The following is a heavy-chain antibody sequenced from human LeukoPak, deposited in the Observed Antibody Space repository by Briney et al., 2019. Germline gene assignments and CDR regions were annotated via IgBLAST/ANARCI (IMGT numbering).Heavy chain of an antibody. Sequence: GRSLRLSCAASGFTFSSYAMHWVRQAPGKGLEWVAVISYDGSNKYYADSVKGRFTISRDNSKNTLYLQMNSLRAEDTAVYYCASGVLRYSSGWVDYWGQGTLVTVSS. CDR2: ISYDGSNK. CDR1: GFTFSSYA. J-gene: IGHJ4*02. D-gene: IGHD6-19*01. V-gene: IGHV3-30-3*01. CDR3: ASGVLRYSSGWVDY.